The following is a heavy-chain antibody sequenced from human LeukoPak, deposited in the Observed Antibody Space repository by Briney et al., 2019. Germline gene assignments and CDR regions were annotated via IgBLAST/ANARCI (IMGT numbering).Heavy chain of an antibody. CDR3: ARVEQQTNYFDY. CDR2: ISGSGGST. J-gene: IGHJ4*02. V-gene: IGHV3-23*01. Sequence: PGGSLRLSCAASGFTFSSYAMSWVRQAPGKGLEWVSAISGSGGSTYYADSVKGRFTISRDNSKNTLYLQMNSLRAEDTAVYYCARVEQQTNYFDYWGQGTLVTVSS. CDR1: GFTFSSYA. D-gene: IGHD6-13*01.